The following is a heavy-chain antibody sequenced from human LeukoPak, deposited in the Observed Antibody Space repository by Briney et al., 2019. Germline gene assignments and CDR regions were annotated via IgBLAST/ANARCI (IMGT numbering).Heavy chain of an antibody. CDR3: AIAPGYLVDY. D-gene: IGHD3-22*01. CDR2: FDPEDGET. CDR1: GCSLTELS. Sequence: ASVTVSCKVSGCSLTELSMHWVRQAPGKGLEWMGGFDPEDGETIYAQKFQGRVTMTEDTSTDTAYMELSSLRSEDTAVYYCAIAPGYLVDYWGQGTLVTVSS. V-gene: IGHV1-24*01. J-gene: IGHJ4*02.